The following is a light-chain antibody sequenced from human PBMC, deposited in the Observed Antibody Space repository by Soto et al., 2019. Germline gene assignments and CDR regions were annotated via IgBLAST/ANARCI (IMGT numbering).Light chain of an antibody. CDR1: QSVSSN. V-gene: IGKV3-15*01. CDR3: QQYNNWSLT. J-gene: IGKJ4*01. Sequence: ETVMTQSPATLSVSPGERAPLSCRASQSVSSNLAWYQQKPGQAPRLLIYGASTRATGIPARFSGSGSGTEFTLTISSLQSEDFAVYYCQQYNNWSLTFGGGTKVEVK. CDR2: GAS.